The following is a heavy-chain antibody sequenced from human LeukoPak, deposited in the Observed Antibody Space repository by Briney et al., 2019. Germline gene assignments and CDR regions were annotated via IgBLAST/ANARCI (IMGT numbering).Heavy chain of an antibody. CDR2: ISHDGSNK. D-gene: IGHD6-6*01. Sequence: GRSLRLSCAASGFTFSSYGMHWVRQAPGKGLEWVAVISHDGSNKYYADSVKGRFTISRDNSKNTLYLQMNSLRAEDTAMYYCAKEYSFSYYYFDCWGQGTLVTVSS. CDR1: GFTFSSYG. V-gene: IGHV3-30*18. J-gene: IGHJ4*02. CDR3: AKEYSFSYYYFDC.